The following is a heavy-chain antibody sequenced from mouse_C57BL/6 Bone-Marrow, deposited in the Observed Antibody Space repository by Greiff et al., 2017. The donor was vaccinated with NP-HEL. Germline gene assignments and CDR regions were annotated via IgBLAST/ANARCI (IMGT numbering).Heavy chain of an antibody. Sequence: QVQLQQPGAELVKSGASVRLSCKASGYTFTSYWMQWVKQRPGQGLEWIGMIHPNSGSTNYNEKFKSKATLTVDTSSSTAYMQLSSLTSDDSAVYYRAHDCDYAMRCWAQRTSATISS. D-gene: IGHD2-12*01. J-gene: IGHJ4*01. CDR2: IHPNSGST. CDR1: GYTFTSYW. V-gene: IGHV1-64*01. CDR3: AHDCDYAMRC.